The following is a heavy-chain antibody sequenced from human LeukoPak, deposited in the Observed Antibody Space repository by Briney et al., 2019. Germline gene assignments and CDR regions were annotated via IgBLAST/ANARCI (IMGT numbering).Heavy chain of an antibody. CDR3: AELGITMIGGV. J-gene: IGHJ6*04. D-gene: IGHD3-10*02. Sequence: GGALRLSCAASGCTFSSYAMHWVRQAPGKGLEGVAFIRYDGRNKYYADSGKGRFTISRDNSKTTLYLQMNSLRAEDTAVYYCAELGITMIGGVWGKGTTVTISS. CDR1: GCTFSSYA. V-gene: IGHV3-30*02. CDR2: IRYDGRNK.